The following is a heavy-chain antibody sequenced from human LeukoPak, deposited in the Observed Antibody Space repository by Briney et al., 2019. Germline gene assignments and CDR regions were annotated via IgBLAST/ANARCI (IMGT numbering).Heavy chain of an antibody. J-gene: IGHJ4*02. Sequence: GGSLRLSCAVSGFTFSNFWMSWVRQAPGRGLEWVANIHPEGNEKYHVESVKGRFIISRDNIKNLLFLQMNGLRVEDTAAYYCARGDDFSGDHWGQGTLVTVSS. V-gene: IGHV3-7*04. D-gene: IGHD1-1*01. CDR3: ARGDDFSGDH. CDR2: IHPEGNEK. CDR1: GFTFSNFW.